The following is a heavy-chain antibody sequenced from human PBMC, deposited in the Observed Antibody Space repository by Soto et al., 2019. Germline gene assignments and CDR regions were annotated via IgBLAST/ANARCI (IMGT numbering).Heavy chain of an antibody. Sequence: QVQLQESGPGLVKPSQTLSLTCTVSGGSISSGDYYWSWIRQPPGKGLEWIGYIYYSGSTYYNPSLNSRVTISVDTSKNHFSLKLSSVTAADTAVYYCARESSGSYYNVLPYYYYGMDVWGQGTTVTVSS. CDR3: ARESSGSYYNVLPYYYYGMDV. CDR2: IYYSGST. J-gene: IGHJ6*02. D-gene: IGHD3-10*01. V-gene: IGHV4-30-4*01. CDR1: GGSISSGDYY.